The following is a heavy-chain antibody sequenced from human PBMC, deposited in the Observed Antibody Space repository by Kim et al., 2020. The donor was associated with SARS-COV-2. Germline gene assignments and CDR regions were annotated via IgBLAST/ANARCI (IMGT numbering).Heavy chain of an antibody. Sequence: GGSLRLSCAVSQFSFSRFWMNWVRQAPGKGLEWVANINRGGSEKNYLDSVKGRFTVSRDNDKSSVILQMNSLRAEDTAIYYCVRGRGNADNAQYNCFDSWGKGPLVPAPS. D-gene: IGHD1-1*01. J-gene: IGHJ5*01. V-gene: IGHV3-7*01. CDR2: INRGGSEK. CDR1: QFSFSRFW. CDR3: VRGRGNADNAQYNCFDS.